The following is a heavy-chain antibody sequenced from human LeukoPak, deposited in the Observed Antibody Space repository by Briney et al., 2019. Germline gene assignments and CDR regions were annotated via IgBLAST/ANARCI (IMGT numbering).Heavy chain of an antibody. V-gene: IGHV3-11*01. CDR2: VSSSGSTI. CDR3: ARDSRNYYDSSGSDAFDI. CDR1: GFTFSDYC. Sequence: GGSLRLSCAASGFTFSDYCMSWIRQAPGKGLEWVSYVSSSGSTIYYADSVKGRFTISRDNAKNSLYLQMNSLRAEDTAVYYCARDSRNYYDSSGSDAFDIWGQGTMVTVSS. J-gene: IGHJ3*02. D-gene: IGHD3-22*01.